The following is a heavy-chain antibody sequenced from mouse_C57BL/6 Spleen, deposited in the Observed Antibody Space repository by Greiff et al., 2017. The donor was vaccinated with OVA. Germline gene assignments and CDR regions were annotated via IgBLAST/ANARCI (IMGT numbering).Heavy chain of an antibody. CDR2: IWWDDDK. J-gene: IGHJ2*01. Sequence: QVTLKESGPGILQPSQTLSLTCSFSGFSLSTFGMGVGWIRQPSGKGLEWLAHIWWDDDKYYNPALKSRLTISKDTSKNQVFLKIANVDTADTATYYCARMTTVVATRYFDYWGQGTTLTVSS. CDR3: ARMTTVVATRYFDY. V-gene: IGHV8-8*01. CDR1: GFSLSTFGMG. D-gene: IGHD1-1*01.